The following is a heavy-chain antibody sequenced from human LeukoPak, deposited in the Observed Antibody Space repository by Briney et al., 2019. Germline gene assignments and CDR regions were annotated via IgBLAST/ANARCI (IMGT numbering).Heavy chain of an antibody. J-gene: IGHJ4*02. CDR3: ARRPGGVTAFDY. Sequence: RGEPLKISCKGSGYSFTSYWIAWVGQMPGKGLERMGIIYPGDSDTTYSTSFQGQVTISSNKSTSTSYLQWSSRKASDTAMYYCARRPGGVTAFDYWGQGTLVTVSS. D-gene: IGHD2-21*02. V-gene: IGHV5-51*01. CDR2: IYPGDSDT. CDR1: GYSFTSYW.